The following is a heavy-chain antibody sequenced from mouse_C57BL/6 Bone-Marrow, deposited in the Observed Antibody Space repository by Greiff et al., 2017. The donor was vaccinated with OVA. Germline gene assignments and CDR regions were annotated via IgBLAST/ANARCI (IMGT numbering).Heavy chain of an antibody. Sequence: VQLQQSGPELVKPGASVKISCKASGYTFTDYYMNWVKQSHGKSLEWIGDINPNNGGTSYNQKFKGKATLPVDKSSSTAYMELRSLTSEDSAVYYCARTGYFDYWGQGTTLTVSS. CDR3: ARTGYFDY. J-gene: IGHJ2*01. V-gene: IGHV1-26*01. CDR1: GYTFTDYY. CDR2: INPNNGGT.